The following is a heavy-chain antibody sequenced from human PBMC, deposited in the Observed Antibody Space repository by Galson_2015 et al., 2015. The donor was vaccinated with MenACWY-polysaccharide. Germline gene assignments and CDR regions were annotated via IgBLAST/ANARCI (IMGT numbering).Heavy chain of an antibody. V-gene: IGHV1-2*02. J-gene: IGHJ4*02. CDR2: MNPNSGGT. D-gene: IGHD6-6*01. CDR3: ARGIAARQGFDY. Sequence: SVKVSCKASGYTFTSYDINWVRQATGQGLEWMGWMNPNSGGTNYAQKFQGRVTMTRDTSISTAYMELSRLRSDDTAVYYCARGIAARQGFDYWGQGTLVTVSS. CDR1: GYTFTSYD.